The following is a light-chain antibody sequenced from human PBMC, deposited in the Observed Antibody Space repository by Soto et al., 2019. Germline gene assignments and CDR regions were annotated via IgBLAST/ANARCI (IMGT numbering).Light chain of an antibody. CDR2: DAS. Sequence: DIEMTQSPSTLSASVGDRVTITCRASQSISSWLAWYQQKPGKAPKLLIYDASSLERGVTSRFNGSGSGTAFTLTISSLKPDDFETYYCQHHNSYLWTFGQGTKVDIK. V-gene: IGKV1-5*01. J-gene: IGKJ1*01. CDR3: QHHNSYLWT. CDR1: QSISSW.